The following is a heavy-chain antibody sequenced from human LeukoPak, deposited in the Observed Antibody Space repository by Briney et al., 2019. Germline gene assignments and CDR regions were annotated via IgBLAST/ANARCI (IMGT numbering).Heavy chain of an antibody. V-gene: IGHV3-23*01. Sequence: GGSLRLSCAASGFTFSSYGMSWVRQAPGKGLEWVSAISGSGGSTYYADSVKGRFTISRDNSKDTLYLQMDSLRVDDTATYYCAKPYYYGSGSYYGNFVHWGQGTLVAVSS. D-gene: IGHD3-10*01. CDR2: ISGSGGST. J-gene: IGHJ4*02. CDR3: AKPYYYGSGSYYGNFVH. CDR1: GFTFSSYG.